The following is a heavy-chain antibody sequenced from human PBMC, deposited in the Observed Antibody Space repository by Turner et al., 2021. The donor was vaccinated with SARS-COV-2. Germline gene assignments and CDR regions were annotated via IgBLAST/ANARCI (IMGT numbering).Heavy chain of an antibody. J-gene: IGHJ3*02. D-gene: IGHD3-22*01. CDR2: ISSSSSYI. CDR3: ARARWHYYDSSGYYPDAFD. Sequence: EIQLMESGGGLVQPGESLRLSCSASGFTFSRNSMNWVRQAPGKGLEWVSSISSSSSYIYFADSVKGRFTISRDNAKNSLYLQMNSLRAEDTAVYYCARARWHYYDSSGYYPDAFDMGPRDNGHRLF. CDR1: GFTFSRNS. V-gene: IGHV3-21*02.